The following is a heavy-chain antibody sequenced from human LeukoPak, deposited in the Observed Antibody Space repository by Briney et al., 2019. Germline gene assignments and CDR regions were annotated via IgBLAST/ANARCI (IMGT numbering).Heavy chain of an antibody. CDR2: ISSSSSYI. V-gene: IGHV3-21*01. CDR3: ARDLSRRGMDV. Sequence: XXXXXAXSGFTFSSYSMNWVRQAPGKGLEWVSSISSSSSYIYYADSVKGRFTISRDNAKNSLYLQMNSLRAEDTAVYYCARDLSRRGMDVWGKGTTVTVSS. CDR1: GFTFSSYS. J-gene: IGHJ6*04.